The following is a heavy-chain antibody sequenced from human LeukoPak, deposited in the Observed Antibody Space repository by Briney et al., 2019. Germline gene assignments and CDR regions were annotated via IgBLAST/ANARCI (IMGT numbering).Heavy chain of an antibody. J-gene: IGHJ4*02. D-gene: IGHD3-22*01. CDR1: GGSISSYH. CDR2: IYYSGST. Sequence: PSETLSLTCTVSGGSISSYHWSWIRQPPGKGLEWIGYIYYSGSTNYNPSLKSRVTISVDTSKNQFSLKLSSVTAADTAVYYCARGSSGYRAPGYWGQGTLVTVSS. CDR3: ARGSSGYRAPGY. V-gene: IGHV4-59*01.